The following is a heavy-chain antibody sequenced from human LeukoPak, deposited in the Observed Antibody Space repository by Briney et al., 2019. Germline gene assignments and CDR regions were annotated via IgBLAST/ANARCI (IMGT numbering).Heavy chain of an antibody. CDR3: AKLGKTENHYGSGRFSYYYYMDV. Sequence: GGSLRLSCAASGFTFSSYGMHWVRQAPGKGLEWVAFIRSDGINKYRADSVKGRFTISRDNSKNTLYLQMNSLRAEDTAVYYCAKLGKTENHYGSGRFSYYYYMDVWGKGTTVTISS. D-gene: IGHD3-10*01. J-gene: IGHJ6*03. V-gene: IGHV3-30*02. CDR2: IRSDGINK. CDR1: GFTFSSYG.